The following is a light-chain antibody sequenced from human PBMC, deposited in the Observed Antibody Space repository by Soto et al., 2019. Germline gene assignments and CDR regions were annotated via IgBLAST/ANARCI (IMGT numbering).Light chain of an antibody. CDR1: QRVSSF. CDR3: QQRSNWPPSLT. V-gene: IGKV3-11*01. Sequence: EIVLTQSPATVSLSPGXRATLSCRASQRVSSFLAWYQQKPGQAPRLLIYDASNRATGIPARFSGSGSGTDFTLTISSLEPEDFAVYYCQQRSNWPPSLTFGGGTKVDIK. J-gene: IGKJ4*01. CDR2: DAS.